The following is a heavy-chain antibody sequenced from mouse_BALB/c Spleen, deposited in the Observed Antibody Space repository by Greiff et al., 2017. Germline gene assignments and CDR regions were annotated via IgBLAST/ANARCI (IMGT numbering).Heavy chain of an antibody. CDR2: IDPETGGT. J-gene: IGHJ2*01. CDR3: TRYYYGSRYFDY. D-gene: IGHD1-1*01. Sequence: QVQLQQSGAELVRPGASVTLSCKASGYTFTDYEMHWVKQTPVHGLEWIGAIDPETGGTAYNQKFKGKATLTADKSSSTAYMELRSLTSEDSAVYYCTRYYYGSRYFDYWGQGTTLTVSS. CDR1: GYTFTDYE. V-gene: IGHV1-15*01.